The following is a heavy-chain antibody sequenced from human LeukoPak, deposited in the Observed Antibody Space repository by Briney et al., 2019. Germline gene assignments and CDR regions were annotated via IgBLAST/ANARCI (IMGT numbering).Heavy chain of an antibody. CDR1: GFTFSAYA. CDR2: ISGSGGST. V-gene: IGHV3-23*01. J-gene: IGHJ4*02. Sequence: GGSLRLSCEASGFTFSAYAMSWVRQAPGKGLEWVSAISGSGGSTYYADSVKGRFTISRDNSKNTLYLQMNSLRAEDTAVYYCAKDQRKVVTAMYDYWGQGTLVTVSS. CDR3: AKDQRKVVTAMYDY. D-gene: IGHD2-21*02.